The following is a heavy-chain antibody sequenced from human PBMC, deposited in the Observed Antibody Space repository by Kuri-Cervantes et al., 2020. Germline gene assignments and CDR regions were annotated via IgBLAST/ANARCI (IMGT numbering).Heavy chain of an antibody. CDR2: INAGNGNT. Sequence: GESLKISCKASGYTFTSYAMHWVRQAPGQRLEWMGWINAGNGNTKYSQKFQGRVTITRDTSASTAYMELSSLRSEDTAVYYCARDRGYCSGGSCYSGFLVGPNWFDPWGQGTLVTVSS. CDR3: ARDRGYCSGGSCYSGFLVGPNWFDP. J-gene: IGHJ5*02. D-gene: IGHD2-15*01. CDR1: GYTFTSYA. V-gene: IGHV1-3*01.